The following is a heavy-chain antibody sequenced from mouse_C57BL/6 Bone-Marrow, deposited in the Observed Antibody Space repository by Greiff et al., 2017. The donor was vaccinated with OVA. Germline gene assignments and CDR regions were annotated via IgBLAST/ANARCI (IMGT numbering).Heavy chain of an antibody. CDR3: ARRGRLMDY. CDR2: ISNLAYSI. J-gene: IGHJ4*01. Sequence: EVKLVESGGGLVQPGGSLKLSCAASGFTFSDYGMAWVRQAPRKGPEWVAFISNLAYSIYYADTVTGRFTISRENAKNTLYLEMSSLRSEDTAMYYCARRGRLMDYWGQGTSVTVSS. V-gene: IGHV5-15*01. CDR1: GFTFSDYG.